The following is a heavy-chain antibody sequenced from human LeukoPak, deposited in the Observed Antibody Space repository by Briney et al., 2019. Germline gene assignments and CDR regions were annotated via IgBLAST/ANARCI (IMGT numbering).Heavy chain of an antibody. V-gene: IGHV3-30-3*01. J-gene: IGHJ4*02. CDR1: GLTFSTYA. CDR3: ARSGRYFDWLLSPD. CDR2: ISYDGSNK. Sequence: PGGSLRLSCAASGLTFSTYAMHWVRQAPGKGLEWVAVISYDGSNKYYADSVKGRFTISRDNSKNTLYLQMNSLRTEDTAVYYCARSGRYFDWLLSPDWGQGSPVTVSS. D-gene: IGHD3-9*01.